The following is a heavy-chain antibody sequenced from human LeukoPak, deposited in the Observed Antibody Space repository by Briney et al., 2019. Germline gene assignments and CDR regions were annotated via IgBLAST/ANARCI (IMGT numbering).Heavy chain of an antibody. D-gene: IGHD3-9*01. Sequence: PSETLSLTCAVYGGSFSGYYWSWIRQPPGKGLEWIGEINHSGSTNYNPSLKSRVTISVDTSKNQFSLKLSSVTAADTAVYYCARAASGGYYDILTGQQDAFDIWGQGTMVTVSS. V-gene: IGHV4-34*01. CDR1: GGSFSGYY. J-gene: IGHJ3*02. CDR2: INHSGST. CDR3: ARAASGGYYDILTGQQDAFDI.